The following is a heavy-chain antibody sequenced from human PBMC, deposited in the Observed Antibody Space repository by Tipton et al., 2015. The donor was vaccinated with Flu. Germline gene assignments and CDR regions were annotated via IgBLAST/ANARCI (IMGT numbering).Heavy chain of an antibody. CDR2: ISYDGSDE. V-gene: IGHV3-30*18. Sequence: QLVQSGGGVVQPGRSLRLSCAASGFTFSGYGMYWVRQTPGKGLEWVAIISYDGSDEYYADSVKGRFTISRDNPKNTLYLQMNSLRAEDTAVYYCAKEWLWEAFYYGMNVWGQGTTLTVS. CDR3: AKEWLWEAFYYGMNV. CDR1: GFTFSGYG. J-gene: IGHJ6*02. D-gene: IGHD1-26*01.